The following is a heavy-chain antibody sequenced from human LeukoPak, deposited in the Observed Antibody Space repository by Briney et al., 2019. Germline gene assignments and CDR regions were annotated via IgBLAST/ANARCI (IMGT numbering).Heavy chain of an antibody. J-gene: IGHJ6*02. CDR2: ISYDGNSK. Sequence: PGGSLRLSCAGSGFTFSTYVIHWVRQTPGKGLEWAALISYDGNSKYYADSAKGRFTISRDNSKNTVYLQMDSLRPEDTAVYYCARVIISTKYYSGLDVWGQGTTVTVSS. V-gene: IGHV3-30*03. CDR3: ARVIISTKYYSGLDV. D-gene: IGHD2/OR15-2a*01. CDR1: GFTFSTYV.